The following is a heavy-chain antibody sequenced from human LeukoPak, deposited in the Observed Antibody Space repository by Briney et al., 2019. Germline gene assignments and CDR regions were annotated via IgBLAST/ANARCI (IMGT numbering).Heavy chain of an antibody. D-gene: IGHD3-10*01. CDR2: ISYDGSNE. V-gene: IGHV3-30*04. CDR1: GFTFSSYV. J-gene: IGHJ6*03. CDR3: AKDSFGYYYGSGSSSYYYYYMDV. Sequence: GGSLRLSCAASGFTFSSYVMHWVRQAPGKGLEWVAIISYDGSNEYYADSVKGRFTISRDNSKNTLYLQMNSLRAEDTAVYYCAKDSFGYYYGSGSSSYYYYYMDVWGKGTTVTISS.